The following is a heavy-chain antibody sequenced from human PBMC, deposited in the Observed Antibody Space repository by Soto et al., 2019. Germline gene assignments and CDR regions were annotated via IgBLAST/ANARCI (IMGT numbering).Heavy chain of an antibody. CDR3: ARDTYYYDSSGYPLSGYYYGMDV. Sequence: SETLSLTCTVSGGSISSYYWSWIRQPAGKGLEWIGRIYTSGSTNYNPSLKSRVTISVDTSKNQFSLKLSSVTAADTAVYYCARDTYYYDSSGYPLSGYYYGMDVWGQGTTVTVSS. D-gene: IGHD3-22*01. V-gene: IGHV4-4*07. J-gene: IGHJ6*02. CDR1: GGSISSYY. CDR2: IYTSGST.